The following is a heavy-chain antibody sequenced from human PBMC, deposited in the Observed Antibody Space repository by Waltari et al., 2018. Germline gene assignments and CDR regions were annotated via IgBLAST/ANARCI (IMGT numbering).Heavy chain of an antibody. J-gene: IGHJ4*02. D-gene: IGHD1-26*01. CDR3: ARDTHGAYYFDS. Sequence: QVQLRESGPGLVKPSQTLPLTCAIPGASVATHTAIWNWIRQSPLRGLEGLGRTYYRSKWYNDYAVSVKSRISINPDTSKNQFSLHLNSVTPEDTAVYYCARDTHGAYYFDSWGQGTLVTVSS. V-gene: IGHV6-1*01. CDR2: TYYRSKWYN. CDR1: GASVATHTAI.